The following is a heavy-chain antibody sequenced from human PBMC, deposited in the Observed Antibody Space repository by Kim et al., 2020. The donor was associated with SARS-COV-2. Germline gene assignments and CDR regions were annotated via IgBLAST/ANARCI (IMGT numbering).Heavy chain of an antibody. CDR3: ASHSSAWYYFDY. J-gene: IGHJ4*02. Sequence: SYAQKFKGRVTMTGDTSTSTVYMELSSLRSEDTAVYYCASHSSAWYYFDYWGQGTLVTVSS. V-gene: IGHV1-46*01. D-gene: IGHD6-19*01.